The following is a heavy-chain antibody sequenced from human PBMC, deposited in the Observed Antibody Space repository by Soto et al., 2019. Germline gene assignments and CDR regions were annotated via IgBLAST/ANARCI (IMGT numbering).Heavy chain of an antibody. V-gene: IGHV4-59*08. CDR1: GGPINSYY. Sequence: SETLSLTCTVSGGPINSYYWSWIRQPPGKGLEWIGYIYYSGSTNYNPSLKSRVTISVDTSKNQFSLKLSSVTAADTALYYCARNVLLWFGEFYGMDVWGQGTTVTVSS. D-gene: IGHD3-10*01. J-gene: IGHJ6*02. CDR2: IYYSGST. CDR3: ARNVLLWFGEFYGMDV.